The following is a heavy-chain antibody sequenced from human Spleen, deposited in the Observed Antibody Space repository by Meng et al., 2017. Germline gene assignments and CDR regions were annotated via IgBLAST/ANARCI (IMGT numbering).Heavy chain of an antibody. D-gene: IGHD6-13*01. CDR3: ARGSFIAASGTHFDY. J-gene: IGHJ4*02. V-gene: IGHV4-59*12. CDR2: IYSSGTT. CDR1: GISITSYY. Sequence: SETLSLTCTVSGISITSYYWNWIRQSPERGLEWIGNIYSSGTTNYSPSLKSRVTFSVDTSKSQFSLNLSSVTDADTAVYYCARGSFIAASGTHFDYWGRGTLVTVSS.